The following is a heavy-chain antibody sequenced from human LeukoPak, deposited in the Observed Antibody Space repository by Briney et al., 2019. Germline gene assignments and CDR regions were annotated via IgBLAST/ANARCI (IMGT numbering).Heavy chain of an antibody. J-gene: IGHJ4*02. CDR3: ARETWELLDY. CDR1: GGSFSAYY. Sequence: SETLSLTCAVYGGSFSAYYWTWIRQPPGEGLEWIGEVNHSGSTNYNPSLKSRVTISVDTSKNQFSLKLSSVTPEDTAVYYCARETWELLDYWGQGTLVTVSS. V-gene: IGHV4-34*01. CDR2: VNHSGST. D-gene: IGHD1-26*01.